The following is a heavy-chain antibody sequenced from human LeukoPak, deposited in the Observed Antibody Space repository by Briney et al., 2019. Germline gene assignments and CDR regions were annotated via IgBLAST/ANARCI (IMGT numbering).Heavy chain of an antibody. V-gene: IGHV4-39*01. CDR1: GGSISSSSYY. CDR2: IYYSGST. J-gene: IGHJ4*02. CDR3: ARHEEYSYGYRKKIGAVSAYFDY. D-gene: IGHD5-18*01. Sequence: PSETLSLTCTVSGGSISSSSYYWGWIRQPPGKGLEWIGSIYYSGSTYYNPSLKSRVTISVDTSKNQFSLKLSSVTAADTAVYYCARHEEYSYGYRKKIGAVSAYFDYWGQGTLVTVSS.